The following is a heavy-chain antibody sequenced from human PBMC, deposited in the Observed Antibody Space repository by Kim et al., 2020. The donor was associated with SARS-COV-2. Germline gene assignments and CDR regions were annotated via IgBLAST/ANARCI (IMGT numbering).Heavy chain of an antibody. CDR1: GGSISSGGYY. CDR2: IYYSGST. V-gene: IGHV4-31*03. D-gene: IGHD3-22*01. Sequence: SETLSLTCTVSGGSISSGGYYWSWIRQHPGKGLEWIGYIYYSGSTYYNPSLKSRVTISVDTSKNQFSLKLSSVTAADTAVYYCARDLHYDSSGYASYYFDYWGQGTLVTVSS. J-gene: IGHJ4*02. CDR3: ARDLHYDSSGYASYYFDY.